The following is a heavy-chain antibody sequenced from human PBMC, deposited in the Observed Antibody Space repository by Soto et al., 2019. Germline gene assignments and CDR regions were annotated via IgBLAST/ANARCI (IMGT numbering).Heavy chain of an antibody. Sequence: QVQLVQSGAEVKKPGSSVKVSCKVSGGTFSSYAISWVRQAPGQGLEWMGGVIPIFGTANYAQKFQGRVTITADESTSTAYMELSSLRSEDTAVYYCARDLSYDSSGYYAYYYYGMDVWGQGTTVTVSS. D-gene: IGHD3-22*01. J-gene: IGHJ6*02. CDR1: GGTFSSYA. CDR2: VIPIFGTA. V-gene: IGHV1-69*01. CDR3: ARDLSYDSSGYYAYYYYGMDV.